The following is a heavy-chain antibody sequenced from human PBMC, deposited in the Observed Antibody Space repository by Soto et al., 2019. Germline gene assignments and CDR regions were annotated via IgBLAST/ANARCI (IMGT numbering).Heavy chain of an antibody. CDR2: INDSGNI. CDR3: ARGLILWFGELSPRGGYYYYMDV. CDR1: GGSFSGYQ. V-gene: IGHV4-34*01. J-gene: IGHJ6*03. Sequence: QVQLQQWGAGLLKPSETLSLTCAVYGGSFSGYQWTWIRQTPGKRLEWIGEINDSGNINYNPSLKSRVTILVDTPKKQISLKLSSVTAADTAVYYCARGLILWFGELSPRGGYYYYMDVWGKGTTVTVSS. D-gene: IGHD3-10*01.